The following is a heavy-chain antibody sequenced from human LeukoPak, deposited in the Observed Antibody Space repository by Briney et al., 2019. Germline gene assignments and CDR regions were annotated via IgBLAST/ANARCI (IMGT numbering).Heavy chain of an antibody. V-gene: IGHV4-38-2*02. J-gene: IGHJ5*02. CDR2: IYHSGST. CDR3: ARDRGTIRGPTRGVDP. CDR1: GYSISSGYY. Sequence: SETLSLTCAVSGYSISSGYYWGWIRQPPGKGLEWIGSIYHSGSTYYNPSLKSRVTISVDTSKNQFSLKLSSVTAADTAVYYCARDRGTIRGPTRGVDPWGQGTLVTVSS. D-gene: IGHD2-8*01.